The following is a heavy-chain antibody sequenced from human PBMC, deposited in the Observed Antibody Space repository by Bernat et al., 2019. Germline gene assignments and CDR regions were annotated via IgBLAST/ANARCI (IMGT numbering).Heavy chain of an antibody. CDR3: ARAAGHYYDSSGYYYFLCFDS. V-gene: IGHV1-3*01. Sequence: QVQLVQSGAEVNKPGASVKVSCKASGYTFTSYAMHWVRQAPGHRLEWMGGINAGNGNTKYSQKYQGRVTITRDTSASTAYMELSSLRSEDTAVYYCARAAGHYYDSSGYYYFLCFDSWGQGTLVTVSS. CDR2: INAGNGNT. CDR1: GYTFTSYA. D-gene: IGHD3-22*01. J-gene: IGHJ4*02.